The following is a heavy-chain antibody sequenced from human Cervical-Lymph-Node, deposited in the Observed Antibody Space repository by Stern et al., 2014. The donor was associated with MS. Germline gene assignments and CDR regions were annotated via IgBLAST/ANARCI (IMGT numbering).Heavy chain of an antibody. CDR1: GFTFSSYG. CDR3: ARDYEDTSMLFDH. D-gene: IGHD2-8*01. Sequence: VQLVESWGAVVQPGRSLRLSCAASGFTFSSYGMHWVRQGPGQGLEWATVISYDGNHKYYAASVKGRFTISRDNSKNTLHLQMNSVTPDDTAIYYCARDYEDTSMLFDHWGQGTLVTVSS. J-gene: IGHJ4*02. V-gene: IGHV3-30*03. CDR2: ISYDGNHK.